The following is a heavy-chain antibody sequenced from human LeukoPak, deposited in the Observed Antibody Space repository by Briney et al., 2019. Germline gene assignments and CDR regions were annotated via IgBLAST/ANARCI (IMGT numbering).Heavy chain of an antibody. CDR3: AKDHTSSGYYHYFDY. CDR2: ISWNSGSI. V-gene: IGHV3-9*01. D-gene: IGHD3-22*01. CDR1: GFTFDDYA. Sequence: PGGSLRLSCAASGFTFDDYAMHWVRQAPGKGLEWVSGISWNSGSIGYADSVKGRFTISRDNAKNSLYLQMNSLRAEDTALYYCAKDHTSSGYYHYFDYWGQGTLVTVSS. J-gene: IGHJ4*02.